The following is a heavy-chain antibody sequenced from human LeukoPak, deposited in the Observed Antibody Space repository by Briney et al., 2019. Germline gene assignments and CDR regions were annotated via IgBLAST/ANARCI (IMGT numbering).Heavy chain of an antibody. J-gene: IGHJ4*02. CDR2: IYYSGSI. CDR1: GYSISSSNW. V-gene: IGHV4-28*05. D-gene: IGHD5-12*01. CDR3: AGISGYDPYYFDY. Sequence: SSETLSLTCTVPGYSISSSNWWGWIRQPPGKGLEWIGYIYYSGSIYYNPSLKSRVTMSVDTSKNQFSLKLSSVTAVDTAVYYCAGISGYDPYYFDYWGQGTLVTVPS.